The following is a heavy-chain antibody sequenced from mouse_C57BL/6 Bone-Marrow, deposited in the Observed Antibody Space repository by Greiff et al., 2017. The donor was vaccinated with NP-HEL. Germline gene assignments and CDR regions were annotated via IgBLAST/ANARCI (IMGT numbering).Heavy chain of an antibody. Sequence: EVKLQQSGPVLVKPGASVKMSCKASGYTFTDYYMNWVKQSHGKSLEWIGVINPYNGGTSYNQKFKGKATLTVDKSSSTAYMELNSLTSEDSAVYYCGRGSSPPDYWGQGTTLTVSS. CDR2: INPYNGGT. CDR3: GRGSSPPDY. V-gene: IGHV1-19*01. CDR1: GYTFTDYY. D-gene: IGHD1-1*01. J-gene: IGHJ2*01.